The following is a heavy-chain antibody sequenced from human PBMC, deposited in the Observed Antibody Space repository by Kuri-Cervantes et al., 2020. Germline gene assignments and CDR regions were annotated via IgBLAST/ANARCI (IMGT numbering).Heavy chain of an antibody. CDR1: GFTVSGNY. J-gene: IGHJ4*02. CDR3: ARESGY. Sequence: GESLKISCAASGFTVSGNYMSWVRQAPGKGLKWVSLIYSGGTTYYADSVKGRFTISRDNSKNTLYLQMNSLRAEDTAVYYCARESGYWGQGTLVTVSS. V-gene: IGHV3-66*01. CDR2: IYSGGTT. D-gene: IGHD3-3*01.